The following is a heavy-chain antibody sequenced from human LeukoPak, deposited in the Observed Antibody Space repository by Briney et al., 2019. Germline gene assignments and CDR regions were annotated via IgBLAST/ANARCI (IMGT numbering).Heavy chain of an antibody. V-gene: IGHV4-59*01. CDR1: GVSIISYY. J-gene: IGHJ4*02. CDR2: IHSSGST. D-gene: IGHD6-13*01. CDR3: ARSLPGAIGAADF. Sequence: SETLSLTCTVSGVSIISYYWSWIRQPPGKGLEWIAFIHSSGSTGYNPSLKSRFTLSLDTSKNHFSLKVTSMTAADTGVYYCARSLPGAIGAADFWGQGTLVTVSS.